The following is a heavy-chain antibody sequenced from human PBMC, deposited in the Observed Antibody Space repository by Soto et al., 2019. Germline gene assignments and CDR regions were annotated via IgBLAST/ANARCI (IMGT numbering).Heavy chain of an antibody. CDR1: GGSISSGGYY. J-gene: IGHJ5*02. CDR3: AREGGVEIFGFDP. Sequence: QVQLQESGPGLVKPSQTLSLTCTVSGGSISSGGYYWSWIRQHPGKGLEWIGYIYYSGSTYYNPSLKSRVTRSVDTSKNQVSLKLSSVTAADTAVYYCAREGGVEIFGFDPWGQGTLVTVSS. V-gene: IGHV4-31*03. D-gene: IGHD3-3*01. CDR2: IYYSGST.